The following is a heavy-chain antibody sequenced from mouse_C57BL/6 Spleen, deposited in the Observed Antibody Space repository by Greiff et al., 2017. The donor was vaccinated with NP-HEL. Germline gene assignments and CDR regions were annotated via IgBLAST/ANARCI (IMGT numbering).Heavy chain of an antibody. CDR3: ARGGDYDVLFDY. Sequence: QVHVKQPGAELVKPGASVKLSCKASGYTFTSYWMHWVKQRPGQGLEWIGMIHPNSGSTNYNEKFKSKATLTVDKSSSTAYMQLSSLTSEDSAVYYCARGGDYDVLFDYWGQGTTLTVSS. CDR2: IHPNSGST. J-gene: IGHJ2*01. CDR1: GYTFTSYW. D-gene: IGHD2-4*01. V-gene: IGHV1-64*01.